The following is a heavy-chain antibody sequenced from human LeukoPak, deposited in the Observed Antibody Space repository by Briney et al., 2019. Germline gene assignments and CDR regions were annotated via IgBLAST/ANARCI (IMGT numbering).Heavy chain of an antibody. CDR2: IYYSENT. CDR3: ARHQMGANTFDF. D-gene: IGHD1-26*01. V-gene: IGHV4-39*01. CDR1: GGSISRSGDY. J-gene: IGHJ4*02. Sequence: SETLSLTCSVSGGSISRSGDYWGWIRQPPGKGLEWIGSIYYSENTYFNPSLKSRVTISVDTSKNQFSLKLSSVTAADTAVYYCARHQMGANTFDFWGQGTQVTVSS.